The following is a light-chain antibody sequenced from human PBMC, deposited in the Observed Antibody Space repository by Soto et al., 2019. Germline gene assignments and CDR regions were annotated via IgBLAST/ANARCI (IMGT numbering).Light chain of an antibody. CDR1: QSISNH. Sequence: DIQMTQSPSSLSASVEDRVIITCRASQSISNHLNWYQQKPGKAPKLLIFAASSLQSGVPSRFSGSRSGPDFTLTISSLQPEDFATYYCLQHNSYPPTFGQGTKVDIK. CDR3: LQHNSYPPT. V-gene: IGKV1-17*01. J-gene: IGKJ1*01. CDR2: AAS.